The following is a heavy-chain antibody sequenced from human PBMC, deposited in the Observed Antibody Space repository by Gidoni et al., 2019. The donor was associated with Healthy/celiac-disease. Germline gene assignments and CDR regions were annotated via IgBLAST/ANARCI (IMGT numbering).Heavy chain of an antibody. CDR1: GCTFSSYA. V-gene: IGHV1-69*06. Sequence: QVQLVQSGAEVKKPGSSVQVSCKASGCTFSSYAISWVRQAPGQGLGWMGGIIPIFGTANYAQKFQGRVTITADKSTSTAYMELSSLRSEDTAVYYCARDLGGMAHAFDIWGQGTMVTVSS. CDR3: ARDLGGMAHAFDI. J-gene: IGHJ3*02. D-gene: IGHD3-16*01. CDR2: IIPIFGTA.